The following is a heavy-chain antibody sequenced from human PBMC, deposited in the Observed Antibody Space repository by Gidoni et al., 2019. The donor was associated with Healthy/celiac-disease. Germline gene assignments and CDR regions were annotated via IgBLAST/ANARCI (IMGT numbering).Heavy chain of an antibody. D-gene: IGHD4-4*01. J-gene: IGHJ4*02. CDR1: GGSFSGYY. CDR3: ASDESGTVTTDGPRRLGDY. Sequence: QVQLQQWGAGLLKPSETLSLTCAVYGGSFSGYYWSWIRQPPGKGLEWIGEINHSGSTNYNPSLKSRVTISVDTSKNQFSLKLSSVTAADTAVYYCASDESGTVTTDGPRRLGDYWGQGTLVTVSS. CDR2: INHSGST. V-gene: IGHV4-34*01.